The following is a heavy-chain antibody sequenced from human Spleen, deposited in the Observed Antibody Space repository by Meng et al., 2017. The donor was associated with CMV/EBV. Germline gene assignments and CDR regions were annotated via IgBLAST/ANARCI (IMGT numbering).Heavy chain of an antibody. Sequence: SVKVSCKASGGTFSSYAISWVRQAPGQGLEWMGGIIPILGIANYAQKFQGRVTITADKSTSTAYMELSSLRSEDTAVYYCASLGIRDGMDVWGQGTTVTVSS. CDR2: IIPILGIA. CDR3: ASLGIRDGMDV. CDR1: GGTFSSYA. V-gene: IGHV1-69*10. J-gene: IGHJ6*02. D-gene: IGHD1-26*01.